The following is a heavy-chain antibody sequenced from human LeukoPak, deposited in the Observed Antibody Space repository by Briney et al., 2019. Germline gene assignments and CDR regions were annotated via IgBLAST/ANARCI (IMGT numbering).Heavy chain of an antibody. CDR3: AKKEGGDWNYDY. CDR2: ISNSSSYI. V-gene: IGHV3-21*05. CDR1: GFTFSSYS. Sequence: PGGSLRLSCAASGFTFSSYSMNWVRQAPGKGLEWVSYISNSSSYIYYADSVKGRFTISRDNSKNTLYLQMNSLRAEDTAVYYCAKKEGGDWNYDYWGQGTLVTVSS. D-gene: IGHD1-7*01. J-gene: IGHJ4*02.